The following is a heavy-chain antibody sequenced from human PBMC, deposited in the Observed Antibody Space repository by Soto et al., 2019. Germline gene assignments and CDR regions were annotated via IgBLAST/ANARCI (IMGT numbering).Heavy chain of an antibody. J-gene: IGHJ4*02. V-gene: IGHV3-11*01. Sequence: QVHLVESGGGLVKPGGSLRLSCAASGFAFSAYYMSWIRQAPGKGLEWLSYISESGTTIYYADSVKGRFTISRDNAKNSLYLQMISRRDEDTAGYYCTWSDYDTSGYTDYWGQGTLATVSS. CDR3: TWSDYDTSGYTDY. D-gene: IGHD3-22*01. CDR1: GFAFSAYY. CDR2: ISESGTTI.